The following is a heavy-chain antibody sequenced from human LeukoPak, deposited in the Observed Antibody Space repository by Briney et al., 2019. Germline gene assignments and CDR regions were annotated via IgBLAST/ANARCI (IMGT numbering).Heavy chain of an antibody. V-gene: IGHV3-21*01. CDR1: GFTFSNYS. Sequence: GGSLRLSCAGSGFTFSNYSINWVRQAPGKGLEWVSSISPSSHYIYYADSVRGRFTISRDNARNSLYLQMNSLRADDTAVFYCARDPDIILLPAAIPPYYFDYWGQGTLVTVSS. CDR2: ISPSSHYI. CDR3: ARDPDIILLPAAIPPYYFDY. D-gene: IGHD2-2*02. J-gene: IGHJ4*02.